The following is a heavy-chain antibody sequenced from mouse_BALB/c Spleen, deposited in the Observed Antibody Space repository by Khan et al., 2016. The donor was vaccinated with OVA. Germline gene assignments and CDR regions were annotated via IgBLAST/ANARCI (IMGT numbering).Heavy chain of an antibody. CDR2: IFPGTGTT. V-gene: IGHV1S132*01. CDR3: ARGYFGNYEFVY. D-gene: IGHD2-1*01. J-gene: IGHJ3*01. Sequence: QVQLQQSGAELVKPGASVKLSCKTSGYTFTNYWIQWIKQRPGQGLGWIGQIFPGTGTTYYNQNFKGKATLPVDTSSNTAYLHLSSLTSEDSAVYCCARGYFGNYEFVYWGQGTLVTVSP. CDR1: GYTFTNYW.